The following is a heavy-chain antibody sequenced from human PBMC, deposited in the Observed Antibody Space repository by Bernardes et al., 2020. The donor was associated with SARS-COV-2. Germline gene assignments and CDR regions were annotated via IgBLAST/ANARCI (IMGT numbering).Heavy chain of an antibody. J-gene: IGHJ3*02. D-gene: IGHD3-22*01. V-gene: IGHV4-31*03. CDR3: ARTILTYYYDSSGYYALAFDI. Sequence: SETLSLTCTVSGGSISSGGYYWSWIRQHPGKGLEWIGYIYYSGSTYYNPSLKSRVTISVDTSKNQFSLKLSSVTAAETAVYYCARTILTYYYDSSGYYALAFDIWGQGTMVTVSS. CDR2: IYYSGST. CDR1: GGSISSGGYY.